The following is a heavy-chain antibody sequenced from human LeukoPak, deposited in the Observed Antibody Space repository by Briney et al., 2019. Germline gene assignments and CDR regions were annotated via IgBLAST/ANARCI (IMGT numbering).Heavy chain of an antibody. CDR2: ITGSGGNT. V-gene: IGHV3-23*01. J-gene: IGHJ4*02. CDR1: GLTYSSFA. CDR3: AKDISTRWYSSTPLPGDY. Sequence: PGGSLRLSCTASGLTYSSFAMSWVRQAPGKGLEWVSGITGSGGNTYYADSVKGRFTISRDNSKNTLYLQMSSLRAEDTAIYYCAKDISTRWYSSTPLPGDYWGQGTLVTVSS. D-gene: IGHD6-13*01.